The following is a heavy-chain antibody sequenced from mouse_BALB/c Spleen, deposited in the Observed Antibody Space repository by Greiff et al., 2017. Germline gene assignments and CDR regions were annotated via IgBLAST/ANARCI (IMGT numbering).Heavy chain of an antibody. J-gene: IGHJ3*01. CDR2: ISTYYGNT. CDR1: GYTFTDYA. D-gene: IGHD1-1*02. V-gene: IGHV1-67*01. Sequence: VQLVESGPELVRPGVSVKISCKGSGYTFTDYAMHWVKQSHAKSLEWIGVISTYYGNTNYNQKFKGKATMTVDKSSSTAYMELARLTSEDSAIYYCARAGDYAQGLAYWGQGTLVTVSA. CDR3: ARAGDYAQGLAY.